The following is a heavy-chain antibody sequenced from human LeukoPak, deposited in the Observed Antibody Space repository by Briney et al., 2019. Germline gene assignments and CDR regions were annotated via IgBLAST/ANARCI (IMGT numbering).Heavy chain of an antibody. CDR3: ASLPPGIGAAGDPVYYYYYYMDV. J-gene: IGHJ6*03. CDR1: GYTFTGYY. V-gene: IGHV1-2*06. CDR2: INPNSGGT. D-gene: IGHD6-13*01. Sequence: GASVKVSCKASGYTFTGYYMHWVRQAPGQGLEWMGRINPNSGGTNYAQKFQGRVTMTRDTSISTAYMELSRLRSDDTAVCYDASLPPGIGAAGDPVYYYYYYMDVCGKGTTVTVSS.